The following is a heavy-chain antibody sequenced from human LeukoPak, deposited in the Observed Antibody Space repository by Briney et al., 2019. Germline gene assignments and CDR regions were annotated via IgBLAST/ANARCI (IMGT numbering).Heavy chain of an antibody. Sequence: SETLSLTCTVSGGSISSGDYYWSWIRQPPGKGLEWIGYIYYSGSTYYNPSLKSLVTISVDTSKNQFSLKLSSVTAADTAVYYCALRPHGDYDWYFDLWGRGTLVTVSS. CDR1: GGSISSGDYY. CDR2: IYYSGST. J-gene: IGHJ2*01. CDR3: ALRPHGDYDWYFDL. V-gene: IGHV4-30-4*01. D-gene: IGHD4-17*01.